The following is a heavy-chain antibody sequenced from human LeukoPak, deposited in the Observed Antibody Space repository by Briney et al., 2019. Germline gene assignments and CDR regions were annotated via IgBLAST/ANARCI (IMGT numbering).Heavy chain of an antibody. D-gene: IGHD3-22*01. CDR2: ISWNSGSI. CDR3: ARDSLTMIVGRQKRGLDY. Sequence: PGGSLRLSCAASGFTFDDYAMHWVRQAPGKGLEWVSGISWNSGSIGYADSVKGRFTISRDNAKNSLYLQINSLRAEDTAVYYCARDSLTMIVGRQKRGLDYWGQGTLVTVSS. CDR1: GFTFDDYA. J-gene: IGHJ4*02. V-gene: IGHV3-9*01.